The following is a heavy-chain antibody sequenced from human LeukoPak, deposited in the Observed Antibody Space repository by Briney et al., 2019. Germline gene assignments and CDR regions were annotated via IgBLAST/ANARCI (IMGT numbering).Heavy chain of an antibody. CDR1: GFSFFNYG. CDR2: IWNDGSYK. Sequence: GGSLRLSCAASGFSFFNYGMHWVRQAPGKGLDWVAVIWNDGSYKYYADSVKGRFTIFRDNSKNTLYLQMNSLGVEDTAIYYCAKGRGDVGATSAFDTWGQGTMVTVSS. D-gene: IGHD1-26*01. V-gene: IGHV3-33*06. CDR3: AKGRGDVGATSAFDT. J-gene: IGHJ3*02.